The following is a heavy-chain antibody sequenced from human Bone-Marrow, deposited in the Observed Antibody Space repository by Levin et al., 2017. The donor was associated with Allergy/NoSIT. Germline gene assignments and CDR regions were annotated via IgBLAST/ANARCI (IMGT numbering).Heavy chain of an antibody. D-gene: IGHD5-18*01. Sequence: ASVKVSCKASGYTFTSYAMNWVRQAPGQGLEWMGWINTNTGNPTYAQGFTGRFVFSLDTSVSTAYLQISSLKAEDTAVYYCARDQSMVTRFNWFDPWGQGTLVTVSS. CDR2: INTNTGNP. V-gene: IGHV7-4-1*02. J-gene: IGHJ5*02. CDR3: ARDQSMVTRFNWFDP. CDR1: GYTFTSYA.